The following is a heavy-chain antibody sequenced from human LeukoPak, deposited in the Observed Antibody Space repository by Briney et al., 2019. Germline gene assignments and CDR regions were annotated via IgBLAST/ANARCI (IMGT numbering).Heavy chain of an antibody. Sequence: GGSLRLSCAASGFTFTSQGMAWVRQAPAKGLEWVSAITGSGDNTYYADSVKGRFTISRNNSKNTLYLQMNSLSAEGTAVYYCAKMQGYFDLWGRGTLVTVSS. V-gene: IGHV3-23*01. CDR3: AKMQGYFDL. CDR1: GFTFTSQG. J-gene: IGHJ2*01. CDR2: ITGSGDNT.